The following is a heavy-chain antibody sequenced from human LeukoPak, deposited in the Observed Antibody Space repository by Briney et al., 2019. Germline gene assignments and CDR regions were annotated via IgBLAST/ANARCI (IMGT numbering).Heavy chain of an antibody. V-gene: IGHV3-7*03. CDR2: INSDGSEG. D-gene: IGHD6-6*01. CDR3: ARSSYSSSSSV. Sequence: GGSLRLSCAVSGFTFSGFWMSWSRQAPEKGLEWVASINSDGSEGYYADVVKGRFTISRDNAKNSPYLQINSLRAEDTAVYYCARSSYSSSSSVWGQGTMVTVSS. CDR1: GFTFSGFW. J-gene: IGHJ3*01.